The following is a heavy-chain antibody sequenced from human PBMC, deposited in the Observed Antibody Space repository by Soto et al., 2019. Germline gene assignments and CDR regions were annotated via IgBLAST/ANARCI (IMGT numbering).Heavy chain of an antibody. D-gene: IGHD2-8*01. CDR3: ARDLGEMYAI. V-gene: IGHV3-21*01. CDR1: GFLFISST. CDR2: ISKTSSNI. J-gene: IGHJ4*02. Sequence: GGSLRLSCRCSGFLFISSTMTWVRQAPGKGLEWVSSISKTSSNIYYADSVKGRFTVSRDNAERSLFLHMNSLRAEDTAVYFCARDLGEMYAIWGQGTLVTVS.